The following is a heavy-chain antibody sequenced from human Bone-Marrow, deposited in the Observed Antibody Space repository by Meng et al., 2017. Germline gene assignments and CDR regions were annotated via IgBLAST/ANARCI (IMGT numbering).Heavy chain of an antibody. J-gene: IGHJ6*02. D-gene: IGHD4-17*01. CDR1: GYTLSELS. CDR2: FDTEDGET. Sequence: ASVKVSCKASGYTLSELSMHWVRQAPGKGLEGMGGFDTEDGETIYAQKFQGRVTMTADTSTDTAYMELSSLRSEDTAVYYCATCNYGDSNYGMDVWGQGTTVTVSS. V-gene: IGHV1-24*01. CDR3: ATCNYGDSNYGMDV.